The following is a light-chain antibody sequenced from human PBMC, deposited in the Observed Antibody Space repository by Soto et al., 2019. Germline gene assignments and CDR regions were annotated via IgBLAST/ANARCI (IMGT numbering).Light chain of an antibody. CDR2: EGS. J-gene: IGLJ2*01. CDR1: SSDVGSYNL. V-gene: IGLV2-23*01. Sequence: QSVLTQPASVSGSPGQSITISCTGTSSDVGSYNLVSWYQQHPGKAPKLMIYEGSKRPSGVSNRFSGSKSGNTVSLTISGLQAEDEADYYCCSYAGSSTCVVFGGGTKLTVL. CDR3: CSYAGSSTCVV.